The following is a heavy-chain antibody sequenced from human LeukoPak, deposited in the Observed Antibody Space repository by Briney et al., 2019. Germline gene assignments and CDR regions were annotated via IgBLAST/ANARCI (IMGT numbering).Heavy chain of an antibody. CDR1: GFTFSSYG. D-gene: IGHD6-13*01. CDR3: ARALGSSSWSFDY. CDR2: IRYDGSNK. J-gene: IGHJ4*02. V-gene: IGHV3-30*02. Sequence: GGSLRLSCAASGFTFSSYGMHWVRQAPGKGLEWVAFIRYDGSNKYYADSVKGRFTISRDNSKNTLYLQMNSLRVEDTAIYYCARALGSSSWSFDYWGQGTVVTVSS.